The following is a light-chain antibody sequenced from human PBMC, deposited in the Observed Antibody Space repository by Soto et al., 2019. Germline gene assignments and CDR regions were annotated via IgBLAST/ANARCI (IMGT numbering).Light chain of an antibody. J-gene: IGKJ1*01. CDR3: QQYNNWPPWT. CDR2: GAS. Sequence: EIVLTQSPGTLSLSPGEGATLSCRASQSISSNFLAWYQQKRGQAPRLLIHGASNRATGIPDRFSGSGSGTDFTLTITRLEPEDFTVYYCQQYNNWPPWTFGQGTKVDIK. CDR1: QSISSNF. V-gene: IGKV3-20*01.